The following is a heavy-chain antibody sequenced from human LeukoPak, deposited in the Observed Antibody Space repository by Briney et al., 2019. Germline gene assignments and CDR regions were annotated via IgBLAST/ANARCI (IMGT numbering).Heavy chain of an antibody. Sequence: GGSLRLSCAASGFTVSSNYMSWVRHAPGKGLEWVSVIYSGGSTYYADSVKGRFTISRDNSKNTLYLQMNCVRAEDTAVYYCARGGAVVPAAISWFDPWGQGTLVTVSS. CDR3: ARGGAVVPAAISWFDP. CDR1: GFTVSSNY. V-gene: IGHV3-66*02. J-gene: IGHJ5*02. D-gene: IGHD2-2*01. CDR2: IYSGGST.